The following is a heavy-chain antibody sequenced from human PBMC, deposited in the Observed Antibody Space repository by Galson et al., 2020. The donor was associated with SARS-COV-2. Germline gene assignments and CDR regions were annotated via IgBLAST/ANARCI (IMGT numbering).Heavy chain of an antibody. CDR2: ISTRGSTI. Sequence: GESLKISCAVSGFTVSSFEMSWVRQAPGKGLEWLSYISTRGSTIHYGDSVKGRFTISRDSAKNSLILQMDSLRAEDTAVYYCARWGCSGGTCFAGAYFDHWGQGTPVTVS. V-gene: IGHV3-48*03. J-gene: IGHJ4*02. CDR1: GFTVSSFE. D-gene: IGHD2-15*01. CDR3: ARWGCSGGTCFAGAYFDH.